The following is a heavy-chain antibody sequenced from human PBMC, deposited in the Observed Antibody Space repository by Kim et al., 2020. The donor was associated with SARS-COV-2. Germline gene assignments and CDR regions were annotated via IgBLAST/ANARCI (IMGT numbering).Heavy chain of an antibody. CDR2: ISYDGSNK. CDR1: GFTFSSYA. J-gene: IGHJ6*02. CDR3: ARERQWLGPYGMDV. Sequence: GGSLRLSCAASGFTFSSYAMHWVRQAPGKGLEWVAVISYDGSNKYYADSVKGRFTISRDNSKNTLYLQMNSLRAEDTAVYYCARERQWLGPYGMDVWGQGTTVTVSS. V-gene: IGHV3-30*04. D-gene: IGHD6-19*01.